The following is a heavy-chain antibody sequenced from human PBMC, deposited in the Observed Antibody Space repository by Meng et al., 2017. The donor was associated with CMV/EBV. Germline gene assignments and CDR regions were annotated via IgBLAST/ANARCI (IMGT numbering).Heavy chain of an antibody. D-gene: IGHD1-26*01. CDR1: VGSFSGYY. CDR2: INHSGST. CDR3: ARGVGATGKADY. J-gene: IGHJ4*02. V-gene: IGHV4-34*01. Sequence: QRRQGWAVLLTPSESLSITCAFYVGSFSGYYWSWIRQPPGKGLEWIGEINHSGSTNYNPSLKSRVTISVDTSKNQFSLKLSSVTAADTAVYYCARGVGATGKADYWGQGTLVTVSS.